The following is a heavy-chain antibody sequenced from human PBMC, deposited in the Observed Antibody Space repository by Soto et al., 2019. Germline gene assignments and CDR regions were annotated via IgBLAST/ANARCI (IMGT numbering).Heavy chain of an antibody. V-gene: IGHV1-18*04. Sequence: ASVKVSCKASGYTFTSYGISWVRQAPGQGLERMGWISAYNGNTNYAQKLQGRVTMTTDTSTSTAYMELRSLRSDDTAVYYCATTMVNSSSWYYGYYYGMDVWGQGTTVTVSS. CDR2: ISAYNGNT. D-gene: IGHD6-13*01. CDR3: ATTMVNSSSWYYGYYYGMDV. CDR1: GYTFTSYG. J-gene: IGHJ6*02.